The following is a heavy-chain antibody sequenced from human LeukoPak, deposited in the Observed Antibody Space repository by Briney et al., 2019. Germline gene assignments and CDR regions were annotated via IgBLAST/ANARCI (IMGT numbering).Heavy chain of an antibody. CDR2: ISGSGGST. CDR3: AKDSTDVPFNLMILYYFDY. J-gene: IGHJ4*02. V-gene: IGHV3-23*01. CDR1: GFTFSSYA. Sequence: GGSLRLSCAASGFTFSSYAMSWVRQAPGKGLEWVSAISGSGGSTYYADSVKGRFTISRDNSKNTLYLQMNSLRAEDTAVYYCAKDSTDVPFNLMILYYFDYWGQGTLVTVSS. D-gene: IGHD3-16*01.